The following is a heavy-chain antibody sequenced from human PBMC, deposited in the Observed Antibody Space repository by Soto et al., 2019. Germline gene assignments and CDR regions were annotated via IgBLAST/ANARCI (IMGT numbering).Heavy chain of an antibody. Sequence: GGSLRLSCAASGFTFSSYAMSWVRQAPGKGLEWVSAISGSGGSTYYADSVKGRFTISRDKSKNTLYLQMNSLRAEDTAVYYCAKDRYIVVVVADVLFDYWGQGTLVTVSS. J-gene: IGHJ4*02. CDR1: GFTFSSYA. CDR2: ISGSGGST. V-gene: IGHV3-23*01. CDR3: AKDRYIVVVVADVLFDY. D-gene: IGHD2-15*01.